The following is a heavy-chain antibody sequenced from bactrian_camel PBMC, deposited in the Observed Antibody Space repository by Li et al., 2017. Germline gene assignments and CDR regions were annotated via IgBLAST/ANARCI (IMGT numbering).Heavy chain of an antibody. D-gene: IGHD4*01. V-gene: IGHV3S40*01. CDR1: GFTSSTYY. CDR3: TIWEPRYRASMN. Sequence: DVQLVESGGGVVQPRGSLRLSCAASGFTSSTYYMSWVRQAPGKGLEWVSNINSDGRITYYEDSVKGRFTVSRDNHEMYVVMNSLKSEDTALYYCTIWEPRYRASMNWGQGTQVTVS. CDR2: INSDGRIT. J-gene: IGHJ4*01.